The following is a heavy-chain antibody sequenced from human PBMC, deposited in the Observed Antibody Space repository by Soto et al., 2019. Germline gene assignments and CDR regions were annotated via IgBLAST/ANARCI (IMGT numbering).Heavy chain of an antibody. V-gene: IGHV4-61*01. CDR2: IYYSGST. CDR3: ASRARGWVRGGMDV. CDR1: GGSVSSGSYY. J-gene: IGHJ6*02. D-gene: IGHD3-10*01. Sequence: QVQLQESGPGLVKPSETLSLTCTVSGGSVSSGSYYWSWIRQPPGKGLEWIGYIYYSGSTNYNPSLKRRVTIAVDTSKNQFTLKLSSVTAADTAVYYCASRARGWVRGGMDVWGQGTTVTVSS.